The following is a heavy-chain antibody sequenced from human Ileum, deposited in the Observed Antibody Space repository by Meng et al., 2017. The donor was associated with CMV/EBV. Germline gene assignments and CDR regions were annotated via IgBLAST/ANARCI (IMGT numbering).Heavy chain of an antibody. D-gene: IGHD2/OR15-2a*01. Sequence: ASAFTFSAHWMHWVRQAPGKGLVWVSRIKSDGSVTNYADSVKGRFTVSRDNAKNTLYLQMNSLRVEDTAVYYCARGPSGSNYFSGDYWGQGILVTVSS. J-gene: IGHJ4*02. CDR3: ARGPSGSNYFSGDY. V-gene: IGHV3-74*01. CDR1: AFTFSAHW. CDR2: IKSDGSVT.